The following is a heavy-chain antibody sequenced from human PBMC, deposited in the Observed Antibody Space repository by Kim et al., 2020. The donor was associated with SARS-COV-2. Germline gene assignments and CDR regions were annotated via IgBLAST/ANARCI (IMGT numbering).Heavy chain of an antibody. CDR1: GGSFSGYY. J-gene: IGHJ6*02. D-gene: IGHD3-10*01. CDR3: ATSRSGSSHEGMDV. CDR2: INHSGST. V-gene: IGHV4-34*01. Sequence: SETLSLTCAVYGGSFSGYYWSWIRQSPGQGLEWIGEINHSGSTNYNPSLKSRVTISLDTSKNQFSLKLSSVTAADTAVYYCATSRSGSSHEGMDVWGQGTTVTVSS.